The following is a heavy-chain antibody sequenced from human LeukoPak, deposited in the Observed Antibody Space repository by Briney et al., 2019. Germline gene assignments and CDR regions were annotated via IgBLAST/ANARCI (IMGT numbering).Heavy chain of an antibody. CDR3: AANFARWLQATQPFDY. Sequence: ASVKVSCKASGYTFTSYGISWVRQAPGQGLEWMGWISAYNGNTNYAQKLQGRVTMTTDTSTSTAYMELRSLRSDDTAVYYCAANFARWLQATQPFDYWGQGTLVTVSS. J-gene: IGHJ4*02. CDR1: GYTFTSYG. V-gene: IGHV1-18*01. D-gene: IGHD5-24*01. CDR2: ISAYNGNT.